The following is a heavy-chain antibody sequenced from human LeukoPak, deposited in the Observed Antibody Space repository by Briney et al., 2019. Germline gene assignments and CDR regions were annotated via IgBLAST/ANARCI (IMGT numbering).Heavy chain of an antibody. CDR1: GYTFTGYY. D-gene: IGHD5-18*01. Sequence: ASVKVSCKASGYTFTGYYMHWVRQAPGQELEWMGWINPNSGGTNYAQKFQGRVTMTRDTSISTAYMELSRLRSDDTAVYYCARGGYSYGSPFDYWGQGTLVTVSS. J-gene: IGHJ4*02. CDR3: ARGGYSYGSPFDY. V-gene: IGHV1-2*02. CDR2: INPNSGGT.